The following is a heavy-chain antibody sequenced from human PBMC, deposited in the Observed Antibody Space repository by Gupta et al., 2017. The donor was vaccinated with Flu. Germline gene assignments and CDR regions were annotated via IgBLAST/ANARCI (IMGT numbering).Heavy chain of an antibody. CDR3: AKSRSKVNHFDY. CDR1: GFTFSSYA. Sequence: EVQLLESGGGLVQPGGSLRLSCAASGFTFSSYAMSWVRLAPGKGLEWVSAISGSGGSTYYADSVKGRFTISRDNSKNTLYLQMNSLRAEDTAVYYCAKSRSKVNHFDYWGQGTLVTVSS. J-gene: IGHJ4*02. V-gene: IGHV3-23*01. D-gene: IGHD1-14*01. CDR2: ISGSGGST.